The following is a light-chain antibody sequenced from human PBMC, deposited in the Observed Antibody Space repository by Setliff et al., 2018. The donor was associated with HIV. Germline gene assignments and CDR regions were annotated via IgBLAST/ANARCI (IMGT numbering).Light chain of an antibody. V-gene: IGLV2-14*02. CDR2: EVS. J-gene: IGLJ1*01. CDR3: SSYSRSSTFGV. Sequence: QSALAQPASVSGSPGQSITISCTGTSSDVGSYNLVSWYQQHPGKAPKLMIYEVSKRPSGVSNRFSGSKSGNTASLTISGLQAEDEADYYCSSYSRSSTFGVFGTGTKVTVL. CDR1: SSDVGSYNL.